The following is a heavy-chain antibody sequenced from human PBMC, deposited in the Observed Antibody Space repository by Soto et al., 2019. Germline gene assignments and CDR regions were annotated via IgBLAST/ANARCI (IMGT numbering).Heavy chain of an antibody. CDR1: GGSISSYY. CDR3: ARHRRVFELPLPRGVRLWAFDI. J-gene: IGHJ3*02. D-gene: IGHD3-10*01. CDR2: IYYSGST. V-gene: IGHV4-59*08. Sequence: SETLSLTCTVSGGSISSYYWSWIRQPPGKGLEWIGYIYYSGSTNYNPSLKSRVTISVDTSKNQFSLKLSSVTAADTAVYYCARHRRVFELPLPRGVRLWAFDIWGQGTMVTVSS.